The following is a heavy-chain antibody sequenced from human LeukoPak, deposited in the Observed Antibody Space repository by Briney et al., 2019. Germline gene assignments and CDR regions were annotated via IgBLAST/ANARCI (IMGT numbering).Heavy chain of an antibody. CDR3: ASLEMATIYWYFDL. V-gene: IGHV4-61*01. CDR2: FYFSGST. D-gene: IGHD5-24*01. CDR1: GGSVSSGSYY. J-gene: IGHJ2*01. Sequence: PSETLSLTCTVSGGSVSSGSYYWSWIRQPPGKGLEWIGYFYFSGSTNSNPSLKSRVTISVGTSKNQFSLKLSSVTAADTAVYYCASLEMATIYWYFDLWGRGTLVTVSS.